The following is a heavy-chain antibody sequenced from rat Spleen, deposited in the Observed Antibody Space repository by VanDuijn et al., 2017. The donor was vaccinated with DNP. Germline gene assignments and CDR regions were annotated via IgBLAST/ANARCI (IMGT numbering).Heavy chain of an antibody. D-gene: IGHD1-11*01. Sequence: QLQESGPGLVKPSQSLSLTCSVTGYSITSGYGWNWIRKFPGNKMEYIGHISYSGSTNYNPSLKSRFSITRDTSKNQFFLQLNSVTTEDTATYYCARGLNYGGYNYYWYFDFWGPGTMVTVSS. CDR2: ISYSGST. V-gene: IGHV3-1*01. CDR3: ARGLNYGGYNYYWYFDF. J-gene: IGHJ1*01. CDR1: GYSITSGY.